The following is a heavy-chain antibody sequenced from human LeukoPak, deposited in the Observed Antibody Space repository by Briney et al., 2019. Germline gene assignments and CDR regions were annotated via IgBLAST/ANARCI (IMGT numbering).Heavy chain of an antibody. V-gene: IGHV3-30*18. CDR2: ISYDGSSK. CDR3: AKDGYGSGSYSGGSDY. Sequence: GRSLRLSCAASGFTFSSYAIHWVRQAPGKGLEWVALISYDGSSKYHADSVKGRFTISRDNSKNTLYLQMNSLRVEDTAVYYCAKDGYGSGSYSGGSDYWGQGTLVTVSS. J-gene: IGHJ4*02. CDR1: GFTFSSYA. D-gene: IGHD3-10*01.